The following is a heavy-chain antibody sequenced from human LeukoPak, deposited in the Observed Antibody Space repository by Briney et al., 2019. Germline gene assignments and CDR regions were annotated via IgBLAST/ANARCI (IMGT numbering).Heavy chain of an antibody. CDR3: AKDPSGRWSGSYVDY. Sequence: GGSLRLSCAASGFTFSSYGMHWVRQAPGKGLEWVAVIWYDGSNKYYADSVKGRFAISRDNSKNTLYLQMNSLRAEDTAVYYCAKDPSGRWSGSYVDYWGQGTLVTVSS. CDR2: IWYDGSNK. CDR1: GFTFSSYG. J-gene: IGHJ4*02. V-gene: IGHV3-33*06. D-gene: IGHD1-26*01.